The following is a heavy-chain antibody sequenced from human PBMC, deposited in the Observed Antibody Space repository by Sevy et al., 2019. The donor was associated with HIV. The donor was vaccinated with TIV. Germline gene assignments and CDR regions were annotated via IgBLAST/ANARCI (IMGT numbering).Heavy chain of an antibody. J-gene: IGHJ5*02. CDR2: ISSSGALV. CDR3: ARAGDDYCTESDCNKNWFDP. Sequence: GGSLRLSCAASGFTLSDYYMGWFRQAPGKGLEWVSYISSSGALVFYAYSVEGRFTISRDNAKNSLFLQMNSLRAEDTAIYYCARAGDDYCTESDCNKNWFDPWGQGPLVTVSS. V-gene: IGHV3-11*01. D-gene: IGHD2-8*02. CDR1: GFTLSDYY.